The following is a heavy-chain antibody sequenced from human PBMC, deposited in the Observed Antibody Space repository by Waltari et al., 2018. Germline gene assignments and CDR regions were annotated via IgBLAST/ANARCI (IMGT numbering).Heavy chain of an antibody. J-gene: IGHJ4*02. V-gene: IGHV5-10-1*03. CDR1: GYSFTSYW. Sequence: EVQLVQSGAEVKKPGESLRISCKGSGYSFTSYWISWVRQMPGKGLEWRGRIDPSASYTNYSPSFQGHVTISADKSISTAYLQWSSLKASDTAMYFCTTSTTRDNDYWGQGTLVTVSS. CDR3: TTSTTRDNDY. CDR2: IDPSASYT. D-gene: IGHD4-17*01.